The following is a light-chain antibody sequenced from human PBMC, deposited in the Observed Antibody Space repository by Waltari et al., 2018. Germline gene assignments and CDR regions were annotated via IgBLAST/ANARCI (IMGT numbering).Light chain of an antibody. CDR3: WLAYTGGIVV. V-gene: IGLV7-46*01. CDR1: TGAVTSGPY. CDR2: DSY. Sequence: AVVTQEPSLTVSPGGPVTPPCGSSTGAVTSGPYPSWLQQQPGQAPRTLIYDSYIKPSWIPARFSASLVGGKAVLTLSGAQAEDEAKYYCWLAYTGGIVVFGGGTELAVL. J-gene: IGLJ2*01.